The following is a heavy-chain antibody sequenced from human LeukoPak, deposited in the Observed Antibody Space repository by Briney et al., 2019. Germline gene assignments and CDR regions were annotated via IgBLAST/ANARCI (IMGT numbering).Heavy chain of an antibody. CDR3: ASGDGYYDSSGYPMDY. CDR2: IIPIFGTA. D-gene: IGHD3-22*01. J-gene: IGHJ4*02. CDR1: GGTFSSYA. Sequence: SVKVSCKASGGTFSSYAISWVRQATGQGLEWMGGIIPIFGTANYAQKFQGRVTITADESTSTAYMGLSSLRSEDTAVYYCASGDGYYDSSGYPMDYWGQGTLVTVSS. V-gene: IGHV1-69*13.